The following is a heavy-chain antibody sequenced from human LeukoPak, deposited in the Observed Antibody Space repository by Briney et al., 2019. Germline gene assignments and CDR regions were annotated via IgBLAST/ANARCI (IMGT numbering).Heavy chain of an antibody. Sequence: PAVKVSYRASGGTFSIYAISGVRQAPGQGLELRGGIIPIFGTANYAQKLQGRVTITADKSTSTAYQGLRSLRSEATAVYYCATPGPEYSRSWYQFAYWGQGTLVTVSS. CDR1: GGTFSIYA. J-gene: IGHJ4*02. V-gene: IGHV1-69*06. D-gene: IGHD6-13*01. CDR2: IIPIFGTA. CDR3: ATPGPEYSRSWYQFAY.